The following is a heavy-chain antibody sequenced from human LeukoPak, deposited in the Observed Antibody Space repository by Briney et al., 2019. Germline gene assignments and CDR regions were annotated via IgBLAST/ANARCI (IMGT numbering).Heavy chain of an antibody. CDR2: ISYGGSNK. CDR1: GFTFSNAW. CDR3: AKDLVYYDSSGYPRAFDI. J-gene: IGHJ3*02. Sequence: GGSLRLSCAASGFTFSNAWMSWVRQAPGKGLEWVAVISYGGSNKYYADSVKGRFTISRDNSKNTLYLQMNSLRAEDTAVYYCAKDLVYYDSSGYPRAFDIWGQGTMVTVSS. D-gene: IGHD3-22*01. V-gene: IGHV3-30*18.